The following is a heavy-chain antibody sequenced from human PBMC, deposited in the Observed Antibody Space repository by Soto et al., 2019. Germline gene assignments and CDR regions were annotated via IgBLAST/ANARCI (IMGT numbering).Heavy chain of an antibody. CDR3: ARGPILPGATSWLDP. V-gene: IGHV1-69*13. J-gene: IGHJ5*02. CDR2: IIPMTGTP. CDR1: GGIFSSFS. D-gene: IGHD2-2*01. Sequence: SVKVSCKASGGIFSSFSITWVRQVPGHGLEWMGGIIPMTGTPNYAEKFQGRLTLTADGSTRTAYLVLSSLKSEDTAVYYCARGPILPGATSWLDPWGQGTVVTVSS.